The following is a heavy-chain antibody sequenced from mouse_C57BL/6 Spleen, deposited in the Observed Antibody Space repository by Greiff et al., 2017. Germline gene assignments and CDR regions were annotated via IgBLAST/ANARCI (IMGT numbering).Heavy chain of an antibody. CDR2: IDPSDSYT. CDR3: ARSDLLWYYCDY. Sequence: QVQLQQPGAELVKPGASVKLSCKASGYTFTSYWMQWVKQRPGQGLEWIGEIDPSDSYTNYNQKFKGKATLTVDTSSSTAYMQLSSLTSEDSAVYYCARSDLLWYYCDYWGQGTTLTVSS. J-gene: IGHJ2*01. D-gene: IGHD2-1*01. V-gene: IGHV1-50*01. CDR1: GYTFTSYW.